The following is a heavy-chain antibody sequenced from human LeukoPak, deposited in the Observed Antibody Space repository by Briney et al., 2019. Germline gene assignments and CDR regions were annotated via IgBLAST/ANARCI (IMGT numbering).Heavy chain of an antibody. D-gene: IGHD6-19*01. J-gene: IGHJ4*02. CDR2: IYYSGST. CDR1: GGSISSYY. Sequence: SETLSLTCTFSGGSISSYYWSWIRQPPAKGREWIGYIYYSGSTNYNPSLKSRVTISVETSKNQFSLKLSSVTAADTAVYYCARGTRQWLFDYWGQGTLVTVSS. CDR3: ARGTRQWLFDY. V-gene: IGHV4-59*08.